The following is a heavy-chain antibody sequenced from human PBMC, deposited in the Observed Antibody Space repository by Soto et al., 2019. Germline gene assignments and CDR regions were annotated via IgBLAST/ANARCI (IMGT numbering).Heavy chain of an antibody. V-gene: IGHV3-30*18. CDR2: ISYDGSNQ. CDR1: GFTFNIYG. J-gene: IGHJ4*02. Sequence: GGSLRLSCAASGFTFNIYGMHWVRQAPDKGLEWVALISYDGSNQYYADSVKGRFTISRDNSKNTLFLQMSSLRADDTAVYYCAKDQASGQGSFDSWGQGTLVPVSS. CDR3: AKDQASGQGSFDS.